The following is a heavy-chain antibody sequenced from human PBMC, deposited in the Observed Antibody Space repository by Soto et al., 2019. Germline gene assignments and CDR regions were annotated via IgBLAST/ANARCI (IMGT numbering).Heavy chain of an antibody. D-gene: IGHD6-13*01. J-gene: IGHJ4*02. Sequence: EVQLVETGGGLIQPGGSLRLSCAASGFTVSSNYMSWVRQAPGKGLEWVSVIYSGGSTYYADSVKGRVTIARDNSKNTRYLQMNSLRADDTAVYYCARVRWGIAAAGTMDYWGQGTLVTVSS. CDR1: GFTVSSNY. CDR3: ARVRWGIAAAGTMDY. CDR2: IYSGGST. V-gene: IGHV3-53*02.